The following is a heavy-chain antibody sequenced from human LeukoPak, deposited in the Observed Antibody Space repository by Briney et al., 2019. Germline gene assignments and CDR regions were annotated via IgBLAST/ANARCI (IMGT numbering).Heavy chain of an antibody. V-gene: IGHV3-23*01. CDR3: AKDSGGYDFWSGYYREYYFDY. CDR2: ISGSGGST. Sequence: GGSLRLSCAASGFPFSTYAMSWVRQAPGKGLEWVSVISGSGGSTYYADSVKGRFTISRDNSENTLYLQMNSLRAEDTAVYYCAKDSGGYDFWSGYYREYYFDYWGQGTLVTVSS. J-gene: IGHJ4*02. CDR1: GFPFSTYA. D-gene: IGHD3-3*01.